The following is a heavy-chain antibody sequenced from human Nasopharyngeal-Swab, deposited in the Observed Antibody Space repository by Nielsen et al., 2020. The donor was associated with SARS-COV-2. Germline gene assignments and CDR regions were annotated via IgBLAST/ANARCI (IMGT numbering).Heavy chain of an antibody. D-gene: IGHD6-19*01. V-gene: IGHV3-73*01. CDR3: TRPYSSGWYEY. CDR1: GFTFSDYY. CDR2: IRSKANSYAT. Sequence: GESLKISCAASGFTFSDYYMSWIRQASGKGLEWVGRIRSKANSYATAYAASVKGRFTISRDDSKNTAYLQMNSLKTEDTAVYYCTRPYSSGWYEYWGQGTLVTVSS. J-gene: IGHJ4*02.